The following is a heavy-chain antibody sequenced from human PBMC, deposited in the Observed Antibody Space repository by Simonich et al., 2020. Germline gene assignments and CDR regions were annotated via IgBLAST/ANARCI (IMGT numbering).Heavy chain of an antibody. D-gene: IGHD4-17*01. Sequence: QVQLVESGGGVVQPGRSLRLSCAASGFTFSSYAMHWVRQAPGKGLGWVEVISYDGKNKYYAESGKGRLTISRDNSKNTLYLQMNSLRAEDTAVYYCARDHDYGDYYFDYWGQGTLVTVSS. CDR2: ISYDGKNK. CDR1: GFTFSSYA. CDR3: ARDHDYGDYYFDY. J-gene: IGHJ4*02. V-gene: IGHV3-30*07.